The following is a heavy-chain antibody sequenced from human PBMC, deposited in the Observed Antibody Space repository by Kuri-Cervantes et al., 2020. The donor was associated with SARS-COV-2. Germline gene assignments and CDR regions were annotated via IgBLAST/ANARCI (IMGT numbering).Heavy chain of an antibody. CDR3: VRDGDHWNFDY. Sequence: GESLKISCAASGFTFSGHWIHWIRQAPGKGLVWVSRINPDGSYTSNADSVKGRFTLSRDNAKNMLFLQMNSLRAEDTAVYYCVRDGDHWNFDYWSQGTLVTVSS. CDR1: GFTFSGHW. J-gene: IGHJ4*02. V-gene: IGHV3-74*01. D-gene: IGHD1-1*01. CDR2: INPDGSYT.